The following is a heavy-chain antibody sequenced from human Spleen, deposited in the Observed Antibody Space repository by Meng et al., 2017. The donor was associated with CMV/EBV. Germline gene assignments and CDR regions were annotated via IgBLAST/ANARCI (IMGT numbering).Heavy chain of an antibody. CDR3: AKAAYPDATDRGSDS. V-gene: IGHV3-23*01. J-gene: IGHJ4*02. D-gene: IGHD1-26*01. Sequence: GESLKISCAASGFTFKTYAMSWVRQAPGEGLDWVSTISGSGVTTYSADSVKGRFTISRDNSKNTLYLQMNSLRADDTAVYYCAKAAYPDATDRGSDSWGQGTLVTVSS. CDR2: ISGSGVTT. CDR1: GFTFKTYA.